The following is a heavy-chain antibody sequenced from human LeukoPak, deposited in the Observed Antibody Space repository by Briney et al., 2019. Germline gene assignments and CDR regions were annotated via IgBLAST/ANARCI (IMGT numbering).Heavy chain of an antibody. Sequence: GGSLRLSCAASGFTFSSYGMHWVLQAPGKGLEWVAVISYDGSNKYYADSVKGRFTISRDNSKNTLYLQMNSLRAEDTAVYYCAKPSEDIVATIVASPYYGMDVWGKGTTVTVSS. CDR2: ISYDGSNK. J-gene: IGHJ6*04. D-gene: IGHD5-12*01. V-gene: IGHV3-30*18. CDR3: AKPSEDIVATIVASPYYGMDV. CDR1: GFTFSSYG.